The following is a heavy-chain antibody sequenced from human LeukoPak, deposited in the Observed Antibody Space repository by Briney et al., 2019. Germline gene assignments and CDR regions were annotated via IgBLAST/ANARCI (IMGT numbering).Heavy chain of an antibody. CDR1: GVSTSSGF. J-gene: IGHJ5*02. CDR3: ARGYGSGSYSA. Sequence: SETLSLTCTVSGVSTSSGFWRWLRQPAGKGLEWLGRVSTSLTTYYNPSLNSRVTMSLDTSENQFFLKLISVTAADTAVYYCARGYGSGSYSAWGQGTLVTVSS. V-gene: IGHV4-4*07. CDR2: VSTSLTT. D-gene: IGHD3-10*01.